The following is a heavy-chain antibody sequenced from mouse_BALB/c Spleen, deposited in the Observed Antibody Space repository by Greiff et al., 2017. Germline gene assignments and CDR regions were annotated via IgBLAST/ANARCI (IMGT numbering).Heavy chain of an antibody. Sequence: VQLQQPGAELVMPGASVKMSCKASGYTFTDYWIHWVKQRPGQGLEWIGSIDTSDTYTSYNQKFKGKATLTVDESSSTAYMQLSSLTSEDSAVYYCAREAANVFDYWGQGTTLTVSS. CDR2: IDTSDTYT. J-gene: IGHJ2*01. CDR1: GYTFTDYW. V-gene: IGHV1-69*01. CDR3: AREAANVFDY. D-gene: IGHD6-1*01.